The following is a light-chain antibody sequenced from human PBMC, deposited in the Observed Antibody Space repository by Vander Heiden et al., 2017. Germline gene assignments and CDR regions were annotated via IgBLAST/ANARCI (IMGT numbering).Light chain of an antibody. J-gene: IGLJ1*01. CDR3: QSFDSSLSSYV. CDR1: RSNIGAGYD. Sequence: QSVLTQPPSVSEAPGPRSTISCTVGRSNIGAGYDVHWYGQLPGTAPKLLLYGTDNRPSGGPERISGSKSGSSASLAITGLQAEDEADYYCQSFDSSLSSYVFGTGTKVTVL. CDR2: GTD. V-gene: IGLV1-40*01.